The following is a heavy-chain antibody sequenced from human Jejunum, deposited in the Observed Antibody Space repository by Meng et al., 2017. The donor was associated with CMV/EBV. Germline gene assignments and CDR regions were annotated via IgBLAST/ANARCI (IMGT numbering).Heavy chain of an antibody. CDR3: AREGGGTIAPRDLDY. V-gene: IGHV3-74*01. D-gene: IGHD6-6*01. CDR1: GFTFSSYW. J-gene: IGHJ4*02. Sequence: GFTFSSYWMHWVREAPGKGLVWVSRINSDGSSTSYADSVKGRFTISRDNAKNTLYLQMNSLRAEDTAVYYCAREGGGTIAPRDLDYWGQGTLVTVSS. CDR2: INSDGSST.